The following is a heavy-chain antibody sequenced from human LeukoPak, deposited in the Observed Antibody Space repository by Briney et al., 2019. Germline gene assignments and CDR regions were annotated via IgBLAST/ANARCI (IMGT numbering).Heavy chain of an antibody. CDR1: GGSISSYY. V-gene: IGHV4-4*09. J-gene: IGHJ6*03. CDR3: ARHRRVVVPAAIISGYYYYMDV. Sequence: SETLSLTCTVSGGSISSYYWSWIRQPPGKGLEWIGYIYTSGSTNYNPSLKSRVTISVDTSKNQFSLKLSSVAAADTAVYYCARHRRVVVPAAIISGYYYYMDVWGKGTTVTVSS. D-gene: IGHD2-2*02. CDR2: IYTSGST.